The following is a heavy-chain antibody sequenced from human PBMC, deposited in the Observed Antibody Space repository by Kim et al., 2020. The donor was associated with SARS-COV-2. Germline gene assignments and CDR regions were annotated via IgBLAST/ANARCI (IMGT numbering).Heavy chain of an antibody. D-gene: IGHD6-19*01. Sequence: GGSLRLSCAASGFTFSSYDMHWVRQAPGKGLEWVAVIWCDGSNKYYADSVKGRFTISRDNSKNTLYLQMNSLRAEDTAVYYCARRYSSGLRLIDDWGQGTLVTVSS. CDR2: IWCDGSNK. J-gene: IGHJ4*02. CDR1: GFTFSSYD. V-gene: IGHV3-33*01. CDR3: ARRYSSGLRLIDD.